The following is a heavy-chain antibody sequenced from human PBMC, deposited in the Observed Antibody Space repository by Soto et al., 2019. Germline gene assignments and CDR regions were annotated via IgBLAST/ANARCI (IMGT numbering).Heavy chain of an antibody. CDR3: AKGVAAWGYFDY. J-gene: IGHJ4*02. CDR1: GFTFDDYA. CDR2: ISWNSGSI. Sequence: EVQLVESEGGLVQPGRSLRLSCAASGFTFDDYAMHWVRQAPGKGLEWVSGISWNSGSIGYADSVKGRFTISRDNAKNSLYLQMNSLRAEDTALYYCAKGVAAWGYFDYWGQGTLVTVSS. D-gene: IGHD2-15*01. V-gene: IGHV3-9*01.